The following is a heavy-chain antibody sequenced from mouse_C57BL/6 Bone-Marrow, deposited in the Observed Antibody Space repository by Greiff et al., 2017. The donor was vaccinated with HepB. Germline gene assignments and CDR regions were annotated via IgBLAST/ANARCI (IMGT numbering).Heavy chain of an antibody. Sequence: EVKLMESGGGLVQPGGSLSLSCAASGFTFTDYYMSWVRQPPGKALEWLGFIRNKANGYTTEYSASVKGRFTISRDNSQSILYLQMNALRAEDSATYYCARSPSYGYDGPRAMDYWGQGTSVTVSS. CDR3: ARSPSYGYDGPRAMDY. CDR1: GFTFTDYY. J-gene: IGHJ4*01. CDR2: IRNKANGYTT. V-gene: IGHV7-3*01. D-gene: IGHD2-9*01.